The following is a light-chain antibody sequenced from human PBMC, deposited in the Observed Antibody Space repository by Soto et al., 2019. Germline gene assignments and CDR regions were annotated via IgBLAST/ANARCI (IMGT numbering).Light chain of an antibody. Sequence: EIVLTQSPDTLSLFPGERATLSCRASQSVSSTYLAWYQQKPGQAPRPLISAASSRAAGTPDRFSGSGSGTEFTLTISRLETEEFAVYYCQQYGSSRWTFGQGTKVEIK. J-gene: IGKJ1*01. V-gene: IGKV3-20*01. CDR1: QSVSSTY. CDR2: AAS. CDR3: QQYGSSRWT.